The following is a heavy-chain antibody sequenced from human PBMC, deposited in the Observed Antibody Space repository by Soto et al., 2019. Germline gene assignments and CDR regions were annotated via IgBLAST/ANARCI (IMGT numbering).Heavy chain of an antibody. CDR1: GFTFSSYG. V-gene: IGHV3-30*18. D-gene: IGHD6-13*01. CDR2: ISYDGSNK. J-gene: IGHJ6*02. CDR3: AKDQYSSSWYVYYYYYGMDV. Sequence: PGGSLRLSCAASGFTFSSYGMLWVRQAPGKGLEWVAVISYDGSNKYYADSVKGRFTISRDNSKNTLYLQMNSLRAEDTAVYYCAKDQYSSSWYVYYYYYGMDVWGQGT.